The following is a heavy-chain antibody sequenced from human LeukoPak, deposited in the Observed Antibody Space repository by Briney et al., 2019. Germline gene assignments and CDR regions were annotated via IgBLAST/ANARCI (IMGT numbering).Heavy chain of an antibody. D-gene: IGHD1-7*01. CDR1: GGSISSSSYY. V-gene: IGHV4-39*02. J-gene: IGHJ5*02. CDR2: IYYSGST. Sequence: SETLSLTCTVSGGSISSSSYYWGWIRQPPGKGLEWIGSIYYSGSTYYNPSLKSRVTISVDTSKNQFSLKLSSVTAADTAVYYCARDLERYGLELSSLPGPTNQRYNRFDPWGQGTLVTVSS. CDR3: ARDLERYGLELSSLPGPTNQRYNRFDP.